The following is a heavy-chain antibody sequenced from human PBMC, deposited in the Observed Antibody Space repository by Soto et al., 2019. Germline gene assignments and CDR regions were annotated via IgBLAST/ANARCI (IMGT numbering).Heavy chain of an antibody. Sequence: GGSLRLSCEASGFTFTTSGMTWVRQAPQKGLEWVSTISPSGENTYYADSVKGRFTISRDNSKNMLNLQMNNLRAEDTAVYYCAKDWARGAFDVWGQATVVTVS. CDR3: AKDWARGAFDV. J-gene: IGHJ3*01. CDR1: GFTFTTSG. CDR2: ISPSGENT. D-gene: IGHD3-10*01. V-gene: IGHV3-23*01.